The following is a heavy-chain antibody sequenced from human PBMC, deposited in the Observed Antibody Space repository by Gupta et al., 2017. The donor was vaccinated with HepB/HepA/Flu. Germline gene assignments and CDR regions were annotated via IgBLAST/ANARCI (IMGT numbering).Heavy chain of an antibody. CDR2: IYYSGST. V-gene: IGHV4-39*01. Sequence: QLQLQESGPGLVKPSETLSLTCTVSGGSISSSSYYWGWIRQPPGKGLEWIGSIYYSGSTYYNPSLKSRVTISVDTSKNQFSLKLSSVTAADTAVYYCARRGSLGGYYYYYMDVWGKGTTVTVSS. J-gene: IGHJ6*03. CDR3: ARRGSLGGYYYYYMDV. D-gene: IGHD2-15*01. CDR1: GGSISSSSYY.